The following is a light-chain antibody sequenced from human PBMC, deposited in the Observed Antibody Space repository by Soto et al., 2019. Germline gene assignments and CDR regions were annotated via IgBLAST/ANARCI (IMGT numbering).Light chain of an antibody. CDR3: CSYAGSNSFFV. CDR1: NRDVGSYNL. CDR2: EVS. J-gene: IGLJ1*01. V-gene: IGLV2-23*02. Sequence: QALLSHPSPLSASPGQSITIPCPGNNRDVGSYNLVSWYQQHPGKAPELMISEVSKRPSGVSDRFSGSKSGNTASLTVSGLQAEDEADYYCCSYAGSNSFFVFGTGTKVTVL.